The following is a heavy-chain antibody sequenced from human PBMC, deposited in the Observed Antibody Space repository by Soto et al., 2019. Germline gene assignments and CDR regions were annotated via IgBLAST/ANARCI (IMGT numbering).Heavy chain of an antibody. Sequence: VGSLRLSCAASGFTFSSYGMHWVRQAPGKGLEWVAVISYDGSNKYYADSVKGRFTISRDNSKNTLYLQMNSLRAEDTAVYYCARGLGSSSSLDYYGMDVWGQGTTVTVSS. V-gene: IGHV3-30*03. CDR1: GFTFSSYG. D-gene: IGHD6-6*01. CDR3: ARGLGSSSSLDYYGMDV. CDR2: ISYDGSNK. J-gene: IGHJ6*02.